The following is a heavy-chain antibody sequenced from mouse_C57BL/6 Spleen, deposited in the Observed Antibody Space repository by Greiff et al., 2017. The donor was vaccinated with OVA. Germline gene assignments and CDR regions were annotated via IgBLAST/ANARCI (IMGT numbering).Heavy chain of an antibody. CDR1: GYTFTDYY. CDR2: IYPGSGNT. CDR3: ARGDWFAC. J-gene: IGHJ3*01. V-gene: IGHV1-76*01. Sequence: VQLQESGAELVRPGASVKLSCKASGYTFTDYYINWVKQRPGQGLEWIARIYPGSGNTYYNEKFKGKATLTAEKSSSTAYMQLSSLASEDSAVYFCARGDWFACWGKGTLVTVSA.